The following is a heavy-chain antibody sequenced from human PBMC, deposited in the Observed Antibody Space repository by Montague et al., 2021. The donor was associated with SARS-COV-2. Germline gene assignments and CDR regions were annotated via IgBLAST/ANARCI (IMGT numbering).Heavy chain of an antibody. CDR1: RGSFSNYY. J-gene: IGHJ6*02. V-gene: IGHV4-39*07. CDR3: ARDTRIAMLVVVTRYGLDV. Sequence: SETLSLTCAVSRGSFSNYYWTWIRQPPGKGLEWIGSIYYTGSTYYNPSLKSRVTISVDTSKNQFSLKLSSVTAADTAVYYCARDTRIAMLVVVTRYGLDVWGQGTTVTVSS. CDR2: IYYTGST. D-gene: IGHD3-22*01.